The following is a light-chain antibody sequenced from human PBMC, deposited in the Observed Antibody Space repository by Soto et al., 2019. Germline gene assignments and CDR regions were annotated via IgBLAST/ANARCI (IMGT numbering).Light chain of an antibody. Sequence: VMTQSPATLSVSPGERATLSCRASQSVNNNLAWYQQKPGQAPRLLIYGASTRATGIPARFSGSASGTEFTLTVSSLQSEDFAVYYCQQYINWPRTFGQGTKVDIK. CDR1: QSVNNN. J-gene: IGKJ1*01. V-gene: IGKV3-15*01. CDR3: QQYINWPRT. CDR2: GAS.